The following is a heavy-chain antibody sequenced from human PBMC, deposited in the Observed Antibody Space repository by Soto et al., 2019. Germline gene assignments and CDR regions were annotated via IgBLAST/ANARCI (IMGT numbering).Heavy chain of an antibody. CDR3: ARRYGLSGFDI. D-gene: IGHD3-10*01. CDR2: IYYSGST. J-gene: IGHJ3*02. CDR1: GGSISSYY. Sequence: QVQLQESGPGLVKPSETLSLTCTVSGGSISSYYWSWIRQPPGKGLEWIGDIYYSGSTNYNPSLKSRVTISGDTSKTQFSLKLSSVTAADTAVYYCARRYGLSGFDIWGQGKMVTVSS. V-gene: IGHV4-59*08.